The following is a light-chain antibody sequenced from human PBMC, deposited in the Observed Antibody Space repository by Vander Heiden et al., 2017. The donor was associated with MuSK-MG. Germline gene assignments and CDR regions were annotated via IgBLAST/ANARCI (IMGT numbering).Light chain of an antibody. V-gene: IGLV2-14*03. J-gene: IGLJ1*01. CDR2: DVR. CDR1: SRDVGSYNF. Sequence: QPALTQPASVPGSPAQSITISCTGTSRDVGSYNFVSWYQQHPSKAPKLMFYDVRNRPSVVSNRFSGYKSGNTASLTISRLQDEDEADYYCNSYTSSSTYVFGTGTKVTVL. CDR3: NSYTSSSTYV.